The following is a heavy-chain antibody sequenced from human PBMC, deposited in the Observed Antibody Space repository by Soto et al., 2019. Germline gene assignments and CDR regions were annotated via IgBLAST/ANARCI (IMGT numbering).Heavy chain of an antibody. Sequence: GGSLRLSCAVSGFTFSTYAMSWVRQAAGQGLEWVSAISGSGGTTYYVDSVKGRFTISRDNSRNTLYLQMNSLRAEDTAIYYCAKDQGIRATRSVFDIWGQGTMVTVSS. D-gene: IGHD3-3*01. CDR2: ISGSGGTT. V-gene: IGHV3-23*01. CDR3: AKDQGIRATRSVFDI. CDR1: GFTFSTYA. J-gene: IGHJ3*02.